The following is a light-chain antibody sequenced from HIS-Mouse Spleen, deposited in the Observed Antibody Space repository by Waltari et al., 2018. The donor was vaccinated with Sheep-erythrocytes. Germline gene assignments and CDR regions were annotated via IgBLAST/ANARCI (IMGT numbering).Light chain of an antibody. CDR2: DAS. Sequence: IQMIQSPSSLSASVGDRVTITCRASQGISSALAWYQLKPGKAPKLLCYDASSLESGVPSRFSGSGSGTDFTLTISSLQPEDFATYYCQQFNNYPRTFGQGTKVEIK. J-gene: IGKJ1*01. V-gene: IGKV1D-13*01. CDR3: QQFNNYPRT. CDR1: QGISSA.